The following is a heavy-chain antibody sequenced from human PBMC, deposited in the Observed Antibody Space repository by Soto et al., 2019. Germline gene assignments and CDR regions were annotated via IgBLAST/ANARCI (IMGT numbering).Heavy chain of an antibody. CDR2: INPNSGGT. CDR1: GYTFTGYY. D-gene: IGHD5-18*01. Sequence: AASVKVSCKASGYTFTGYYMHWVRQAPGQGLEWMGWINPNSGGTNYAQKFQGWVTMTRDTSISTAYMELSRLRSDDTAVYYCAREVGDTAMGYYYMDVWGKGTTVPVSS. V-gene: IGHV1-2*04. CDR3: AREVGDTAMGYYYMDV. J-gene: IGHJ6*03.